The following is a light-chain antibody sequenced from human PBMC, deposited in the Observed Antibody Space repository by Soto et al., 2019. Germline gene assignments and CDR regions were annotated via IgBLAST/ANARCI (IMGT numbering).Light chain of an antibody. CDR1: QSISRY. V-gene: IGKV1-39*01. Sequence: DIQMTQSPSSLSASVGDRVTITCRTSQSISRYLNWYQQKPGKAPKLLIYGASNLQSGVPSRFSGSGSGTDFTLTISSLQPDDFATYYCQQYNSYSRTFGQGTKVDIK. CDR2: GAS. CDR3: QQYNSYSRT. J-gene: IGKJ1*01.